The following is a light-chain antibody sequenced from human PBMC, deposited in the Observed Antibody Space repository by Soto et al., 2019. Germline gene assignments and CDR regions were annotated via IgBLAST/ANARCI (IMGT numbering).Light chain of an antibody. CDR2: AAS. Sequence: AIQMTQSPSSLSASVGDRVTITCRASQGIRNDLGWYQQKPGKAPKLLIYAASSLQSGVPSRVSGSGSGTEFTLTISILQPEHFATYYCLPEYDSPWTFGQGTKVQIK. J-gene: IGKJ1*01. CDR3: LPEYDSPWT. CDR1: QGIRND. V-gene: IGKV1-6*01.